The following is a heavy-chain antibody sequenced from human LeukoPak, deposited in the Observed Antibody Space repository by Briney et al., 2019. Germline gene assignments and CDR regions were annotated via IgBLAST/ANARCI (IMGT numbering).Heavy chain of an antibody. CDR1: GYTFTSYD. CDR2: MNPNSGNT. D-gene: IGHD5-12*01. Sequence: ASVKVSCKASGYTFTSYDINWVRQATGQGLEWMGWMNPNSGNTGYAQKFQGRVTMTRNTSISTAYMELSSLRSEDTAVHYCARGGYSGYDFGYWGQGTLVTVSS. J-gene: IGHJ4*02. CDR3: ARGGYSGYDFGY. V-gene: IGHV1-8*01.